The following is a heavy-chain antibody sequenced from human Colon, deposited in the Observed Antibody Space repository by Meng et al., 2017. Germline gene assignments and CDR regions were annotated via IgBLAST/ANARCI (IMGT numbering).Heavy chain of an antibody. CDR2: ISYDGSSK. CDR1: GFTFSSYA. D-gene: IGHD6-13*01. CDR3: ACGVDAGIGY. J-gene: IGHJ4*02. V-gene: IGHV3-30*01. Sequence: GESLKISCAASGFTFSSYAMHWVRQAPGTGLECVAVISYDGSSKYYADSVKGRFTLSRDNSKNTLYLQMNSLRAEDTAVYYCACGVDAGIGYWGQGTPVTVSS.